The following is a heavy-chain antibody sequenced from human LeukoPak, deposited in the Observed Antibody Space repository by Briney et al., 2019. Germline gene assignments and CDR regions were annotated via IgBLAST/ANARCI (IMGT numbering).Heavy chain of an antibody. Sequence: SETLSLTCTVSGGSISNYYWSWIRQPPGKGLEWIGYIYDSGSTNYSPSLKSRVTISVDTSKNQFSLKLSSVTAADTAVYYCAREGSSGWYAFDYWGQGTLVTVSS. J-gene: IGHJ4*02. D-gene: IGHD6-19*01. CDR3: AREGSSGWYAFDY. CDR2: IYDSGST. V-gene: IGHV4-59*01. CDR1: GGSISNYY.